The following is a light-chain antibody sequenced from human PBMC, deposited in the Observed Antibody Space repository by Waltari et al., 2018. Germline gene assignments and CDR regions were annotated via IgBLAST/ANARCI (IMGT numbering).Light chain of an antibody. CDR1: QGISNW. CDR3: QQASSFPIT. Sequence: DIQMTQSPSSVSASVGDRVTITGRASQGISNWLAWYQQKPGKAPKLLIYGASSLQTGVPERFSGSGSGTEFTLTISSLQPEDFATYYCQQASSFPITFGPGTKVEIK. J-gene: IGKJ3*01. V-gene: IGKV1-12*01. CDR2: GAS.